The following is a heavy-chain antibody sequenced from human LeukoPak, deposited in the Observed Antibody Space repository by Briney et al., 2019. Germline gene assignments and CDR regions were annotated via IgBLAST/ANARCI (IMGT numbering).Heavy chain of an antibody. CDR2: ICGNCGTA. CDR1: GFTFNNYA. CDR3: AKHYCSDASCSVSSFDS. V-gene: IGHV3-23*01. J-gene: IGHJ4*02. Sequence: GGSLRLSCAASGFTFNNYAMNWVRQAPGKGLEWVSSICGNCGTAYYVDSVKGRFTISRDNSKNTLYLQMNSLRAEDTAVYYCAKHYCSDASCSVSSFDSWGQGTLVTVPS. D-gene: IGHD2-2*01.